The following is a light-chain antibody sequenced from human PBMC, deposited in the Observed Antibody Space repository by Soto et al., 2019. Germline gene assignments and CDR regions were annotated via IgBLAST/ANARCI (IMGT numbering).Light chain of an antibody. CDR1: QSVSSSY. CDR3: HQYVSSPLT. V-gene: IGKV3-20*01. J-gene: IGKJ4*01. Sequence: EIVLTQSPGTLSLSPGERATLSCRASQSVSSSYLAWYQQKPGQAPRLLIYGASSRATGIPDRFSGSGSGTDFTLTISRLEPEDFAVYYCHQYVSSPLTLAEGPRWRSN. CDR2: GAS.